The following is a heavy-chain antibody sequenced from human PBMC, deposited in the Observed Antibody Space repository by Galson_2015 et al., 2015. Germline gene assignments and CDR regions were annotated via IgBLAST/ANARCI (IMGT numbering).Heavy chain of an antibody. V-gene: IGHV4-59*01. CDR2: IYYSGST. CDR1: GGSISSSY. Sequence: SETLSLTCTVSGGSISSSYWSWIRQPPGKGLEWIGYIYYSGSTNYNPSLKSRVTISVDTSKNQFSLKLSSVTAADTAVYYCARDEPYYYGMDVWGQGTTVTVSS. CDR3: ARDEPYYYGMDV. J-gene: IGHJ6*02.